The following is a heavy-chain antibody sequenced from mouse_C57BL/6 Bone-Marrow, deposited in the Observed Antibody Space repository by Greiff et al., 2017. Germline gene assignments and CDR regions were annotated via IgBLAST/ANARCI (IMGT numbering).Heavy chain of an antibody. Sequence: QVQLKESGPGLVQPSQSLSITCTVSGFSLTSYGVPWVRQSPGKGLEWLGVIWSGGSTDYNAAFISRLSISKDNSKSQVFFKMNSLQADDTAIYYWARKRGLRRRKNAMDYWGQGTSVTVSS. CDR1: GFSLTSYG. D-gene: IGHD2-4*01. CDR3: ARKRGLRRRKNAMDY. J-gene: IGHJ4*01. V-gene: IGHV2-2*01. CDR2: IWSGGST.